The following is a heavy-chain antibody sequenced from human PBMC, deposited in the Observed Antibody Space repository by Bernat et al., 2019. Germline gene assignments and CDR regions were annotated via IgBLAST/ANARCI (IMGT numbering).Heavy chain of an antibody. D-gene: IGHD2/OR15-2a*01. CDR2: INPNSGGT. V-gene: IGHV1-2*02. CDR3: AREIVGYPGGWFDP. CDR1: GYTFTGYY. Sequence: QVQLVQSGAEVKKPGASVKVSCKASGYTFTGYYMHWVRQAPGQGLEWMGWINPNSGGTNYAQKLQGRVTMTRDTSISTAYMELSRLRSDDTAVYYCAREIVGYPGGWFDPWGQGTLVTVSS. J-gene: IGHJ5*02.